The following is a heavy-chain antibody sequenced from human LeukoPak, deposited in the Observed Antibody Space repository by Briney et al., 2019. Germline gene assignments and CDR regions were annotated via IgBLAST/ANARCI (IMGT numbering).Heavy chain of an antibody. Sequence: GASVKVSCKASGYTFTGYYMHWVRQAPGQGLEWMGWINPNSGGTNYAQKFQGRVTMTRDTSISPAYMELSRLRSDDKAVYYCAGGESIAARRGGFGDYGMDVWGQGTTVTVSS. J-gene: IGHJ6*02. CDR3: AGGESIAARRGGFGDYGMDV. CDR1: GYTFTGYY. D-gene: IGHD6-6*01. V-gene: IGHV1-2*02. CDR2: INPNSGGT.